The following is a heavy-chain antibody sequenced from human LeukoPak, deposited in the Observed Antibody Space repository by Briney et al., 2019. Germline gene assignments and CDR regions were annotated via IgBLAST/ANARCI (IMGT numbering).Heavy chain of an antibody. CDR3: ARAGPRSVSVTGYAWFDP. CDR2: ISAYNGNT. Sequence: AASVKVSCKASGYTFTSYYMHWVRQAPGQGHEGMGWISAYNGNTNYAQKLHGRVTMTTDTSTSTAYMRLRSLRSDDTAVYYCARAGPRSVSVTGYAWFDPWGQGTLVTVSS. V-gene: IGHV1-18*04. D-gene: IGHD4-11*01. J-gene: IGHJ5*02. CDR1: GYTFTSYY.